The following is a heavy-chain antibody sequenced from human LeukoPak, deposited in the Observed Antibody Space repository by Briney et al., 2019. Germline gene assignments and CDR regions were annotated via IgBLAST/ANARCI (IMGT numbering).Heavy chain of an antibody. J-gene: IGHJ4*02. D-gene: IGHD1-26*01. CDR3: AKDRSGSYSQGLDY. Sequence: GGSLRLSCAASGFTFSSYGMHWVRQAPGKGLEWVAFIRYDGSNKYYADSVKGRFTISRDNSKNTLYLQMNSLRAEDTTVYYCAKDRSGSYSQGLDYWGQGTLVTVSS. CDR2: IRYDGSNK. V-gene: IGHV3-30*02. CDR1: GFTFSSYG.